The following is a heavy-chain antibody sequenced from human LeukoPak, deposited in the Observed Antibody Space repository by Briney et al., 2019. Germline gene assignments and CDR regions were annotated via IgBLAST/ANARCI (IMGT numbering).Heavy chain of an antibody. D-gene: IGHD3-22*01. Sequence: PGGSLRLSCAASGFTFSDYYMSWIRQAPGKGLEWVSYISSSGSTIYYADSVKGRFTISRDNAKNSLYLQMNSLRAEDTAVYYCARDADDSSGYYYVYFDYWGQGTLVTASS. CDR3: ARDADDSSGYYYVYFDY. CDR1: GFTFSDYY. CDR2: ISSSGSTI. V-gene: IGHV3-11*01. J-gene: IGHJ4*02.